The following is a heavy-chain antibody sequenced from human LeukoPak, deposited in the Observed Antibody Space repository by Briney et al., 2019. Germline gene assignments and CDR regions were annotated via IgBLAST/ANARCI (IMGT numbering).Heavy chain of an antibody. Sequence: SETLSLTCTVSGGSISSYYWSWIRQPAGEGLEWIGRIYTSGSNKYNPSLKSRVTISVDKSKNQCSPKLSSVTAADTAVYYCARVKGRYCTNGVCPFDYWGQGTLVTVSS. CDR2: IYTSGSN. CDR1: GGSISSYY. D-gene: IGHD2-8*01. CDR3: ARVKGRYCTNGVCPFDY. J-gene: IGHJ4*02. V-gene: IGHV4-4*07.